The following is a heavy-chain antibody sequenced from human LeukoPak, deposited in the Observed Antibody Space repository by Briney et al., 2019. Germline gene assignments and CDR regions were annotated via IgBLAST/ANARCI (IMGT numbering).Heavy chain of an antibody. CDR3: AKDSLAVDTAMVPPLD. V-gene: IGHV3-23*01. CDR2: LTGGSDNS. J-gene: IGHJ4*02. Sequence: GGSLRLSCAASGFTFSSSAMTWVRQAPGKGLEWVSSLTGGSDNSEHADSVKGRFSISRDNSKNTLYLQMNSLRAEDTAVYYCAKDSLAVDTAMVPPLDWGQGTLVTVSS. CDR1: GFTFSSSA. D-gene: IGHD5-18*01.